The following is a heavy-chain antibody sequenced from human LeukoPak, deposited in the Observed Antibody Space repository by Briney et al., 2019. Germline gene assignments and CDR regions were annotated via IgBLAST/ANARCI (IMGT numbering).Heavy chain of an antibody. J-gene: IGHJ4*02. CDR1: GGTFSSYA. V-gene: IGHV1-69*13. D-gene: IGHD7-27*01. Sequence: SVKVSCKASGGTFSSYAISWVRQAPGQGLEWMGGIIPIFGTANYAQKFQGRVTITADESTSTAYMELSSLRSEDTAVYYCARGANWAPPFDYWGQGTLVTVSS. CDR3: ARGANWAPPFDY. CDR2: IIPIFGTA.